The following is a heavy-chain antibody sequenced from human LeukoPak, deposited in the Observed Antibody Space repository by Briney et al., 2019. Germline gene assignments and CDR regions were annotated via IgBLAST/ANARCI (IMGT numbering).Heavy chain of an antibody. CDR1: GDSIRSGDYY. D-gene: IGHD2-8*02. Sequence: SETLSLTCTVSGDSIRSGDYYWTWLRQPPGKGLEWIGYIYNTGSTYYNSSLKSRLTMSVDTSKNRFSLKLTSVTAADTAVYFCARRPGGLYESWFDPWGQGTLVTVSS. V-gene: IGHV4-30-4*01. J-gene: IGHJ5*02. CDR2: IYNTGST. CDR3: ARRPGGLYESWFDP.